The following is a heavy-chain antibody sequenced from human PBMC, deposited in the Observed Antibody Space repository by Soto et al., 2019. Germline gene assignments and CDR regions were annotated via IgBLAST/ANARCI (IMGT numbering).Heavy chain of an antibody. Sequence: QVQLQESGPGLVKPSGTLSLTCAVSGAPLSSSNWWPWVRQTPGKGLQWIGEIYHSGRPNYNLSLKSGVTRSADKSQNQFSRELRSVTAAGTAVYYCARGLQWRASVRRNYCGSESDSPGSWFDYWGQALLVTVSS. V-gene: IGHV4-4*02. CDR1: GAPLSSSNW. CDR2: IYHSGRP. J-gene: IGHJ4*02. D-gene: IGHD3-10*01. CDR3: ARGLQWRASVRRNYCGSESDSPGSWFDY.